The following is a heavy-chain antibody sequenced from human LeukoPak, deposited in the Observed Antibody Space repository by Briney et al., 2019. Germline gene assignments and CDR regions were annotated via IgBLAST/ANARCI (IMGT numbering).Heavy chain of an antibody. CDR3: ARGSPYYDILTGYTFDY. CDR2: IKEDGSEK. J-gene: IGHJ4*02. Sequence: GGSLRLSCAASGFSFSSYWMSWVRQAPGKGLEWVAKIKEDGSEKYYVDSVKGRFTISRDNSKNTLYLQMNSLRAEDTAVYYCARGSPYYDILTGYTFDYWGQGTLVTVSS. CDR1: GFSFSSYW. D-gene: IGHD3-9*01. V-gene: IGHV3-7*04.